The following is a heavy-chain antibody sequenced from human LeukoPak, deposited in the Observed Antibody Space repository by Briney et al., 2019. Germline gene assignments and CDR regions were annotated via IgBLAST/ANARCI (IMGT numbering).Heavy chain of an antibody. CDR2: TYYRSKWYN. CDR3: ARQQMGSFDY. J-gene: IGHJ4*02. V-gene: IGHV6-1*01. CDR1: GDNVSSISAA. D-gene: IGHD6-13*01. Sequence: SQTLSLTCAISGDNVSSISAAWSRIRQSPSRGLEWLGRTYYRSKWYNDYAVSVKSRISLNPDTSKNQFSLQLNSVTPEDTAVYYCARQQMGSFDYWGQGTLVTVSS.